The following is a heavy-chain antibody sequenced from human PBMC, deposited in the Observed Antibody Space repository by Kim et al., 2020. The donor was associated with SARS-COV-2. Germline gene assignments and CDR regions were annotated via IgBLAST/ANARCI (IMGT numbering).Heavy chain of an antibody. CDR1: RFTFSRYW. CDR2: IKQDESEK. V-gene: IGHV3-7*01. CDR3: ARVRAGYYFGSGLDY. J-gene: IGHJ4*02. D-gene: IGHD3-10*01. Sequence: GGSLRLSCAASRFTFSRYWMTWVRQAPGKGLEWVANIKQDESEKYYVDSVKGRFTISRDNAKNSLYLQMNSLTVDDTAVYYCARVRAGYYFGSGLDYWGQGTLVTVSS.